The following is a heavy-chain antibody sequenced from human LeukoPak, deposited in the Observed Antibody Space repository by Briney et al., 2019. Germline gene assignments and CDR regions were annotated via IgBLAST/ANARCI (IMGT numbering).Heavy chain of an antibody. V-gene: IGHV3-48*01. CDR2: ISSSSSTI. D-gene: IGHD3-10*01. CDR1: GFTFSSYS. Sequence: GGSLRLSCAASGFTFSSYSMNWVRQAPGKGLEWVSYISSSSSTIYYADSVKGRFTISRDNSKNTLYLQMNSLRAEDTAVYYCAKIALGSYSDYWGQGILVTVSS. J-gene: IGHJ4*02. CDR3: AKIALGSYSDY.